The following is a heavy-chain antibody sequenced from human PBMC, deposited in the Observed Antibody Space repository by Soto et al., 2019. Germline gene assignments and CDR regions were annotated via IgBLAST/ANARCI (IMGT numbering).Heavy chain of an antibody. CDR2: ISWNSGSI. J-gene: IGHJ6*02. Sequence: GGSLRLSCAASGFTFDDYAMHWVRQAPGKGLEWVSGISWNSGSIGYADSVKGRFTISRDNAKNSLYLQMNSLRAEDTALYYCAKDFSSGRYYYYGMDVWGQGTTVTVSS. V-gene: IGHV3-9*01. CDR1: GFTFDDYA. D-gene: IGHD6-19*01. CDR3: AKDFSSGRYYYYGMDV.